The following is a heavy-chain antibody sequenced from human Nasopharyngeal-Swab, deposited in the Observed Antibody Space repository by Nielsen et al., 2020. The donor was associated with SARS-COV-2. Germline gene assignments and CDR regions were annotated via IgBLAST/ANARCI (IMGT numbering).Heavy chain of an antibody. CDR2: ISGSGGST. CDR1: GFTFSSYA. V-gene: IGHV3-23*01. Sequence: GESLKISCAASGFTFSSYAMSWVRQAPGKGLEWVSAISGSGGSTYYADSVKGRFTISRDNSKNTLYLQMNSLRAEDTAVYYCAKGASSGWNYFDYWGQGTLVTVSS. J-gene: IGHJ4*02. CDR3: AKGASSGWNYFDY. D-gene: IGHD6-19*01.